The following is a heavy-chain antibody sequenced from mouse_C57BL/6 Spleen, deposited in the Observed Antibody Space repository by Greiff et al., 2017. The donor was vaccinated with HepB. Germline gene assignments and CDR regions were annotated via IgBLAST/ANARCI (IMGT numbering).Heavy chain of an antibody. CDR3: ARTGNYFDY. D-gene: IGHD4-1*01. Sequence: EVKLVESGGGLVKPGGSLKLSCAASGFTFSDYGMHWVRQAPEKGLEWVAYISTGSSTIYYADTVKGRFTISRDNAKNTLFLQMTSLWSEYTAMYYCARTGNYFDYWGQGTTLTVSS. J-gene: IGHJ2*01. V-gene: IGHV5-17*01. CDR1: GFTFSDYG. CDR2: ISTGSSTI.